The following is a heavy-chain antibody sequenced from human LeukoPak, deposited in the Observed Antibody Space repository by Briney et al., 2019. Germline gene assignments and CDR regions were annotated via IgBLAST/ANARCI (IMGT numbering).Heavy chain of an antibody. J-gene: IGHJ4*02. CDR3: ARDYNC. CDR2: ISSSGTVI. V-gene: IGHV3-11*01. D-gene: IGHD3-10*01. Sequence: PGGSLRLSCAASGFTFTDYYMSWIRQAPGGWLRWVTYISSSGTVIYSGDSVKGRFTISRDNAKKSLYLQMNSLRAEDTAVYYCARDYNCWGQGTLVTVSS. CDR1: GFTFTDYY.